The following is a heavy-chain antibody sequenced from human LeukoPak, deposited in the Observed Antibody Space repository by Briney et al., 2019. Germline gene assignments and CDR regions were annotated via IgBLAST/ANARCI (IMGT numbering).Heavy chain of an antibody. V-gene: IGHV3-23*01. J-gene: IGHJ3*01. CDR2: ISGSGGTT. Sequence: SGGSLRLSCAASGFTFSNYGMTWVRQAPGKGLEWVSGISGSGGTTYDADSVKDRFTVSRDNSKNILYLQMNSLRAEDTAVYYCAKYQGWIRGVMNAFDVWGQGTMVIVSA. CDR3: AKYQGWIRGVMNAFDV. D-gene: IGHD3-10*01. CDR1: GFTFSNYG.